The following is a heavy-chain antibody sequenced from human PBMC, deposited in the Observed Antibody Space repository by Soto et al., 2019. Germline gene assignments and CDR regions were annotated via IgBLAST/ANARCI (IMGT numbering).Heavy chain of an antibody. D-gene: IGHD4-17*01. Sequence: EVQLVESGGALVQPGRSLRLSCAASGLTFDDYAMHWVRQAPGKGLEWVSGISWNSGSIGYADSVRGRFTISRDNAKNSLYLQMDSLRAEDTAVYYCAKRLTTVTTVFDYWGQGTLVTVSS. CDR3: AKRLTTVTTVFDY. V-gene: IGHV3-9*01. CDR1: GLTFDDYA. J-gene: IGHJ4*02. CDR2: ISWNSGSI.